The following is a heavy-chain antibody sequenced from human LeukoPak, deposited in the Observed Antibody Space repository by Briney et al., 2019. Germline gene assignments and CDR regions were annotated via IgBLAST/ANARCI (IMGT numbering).Heavy chain of an antibody. J-gene: IGHJ4*02. D-gene: IGHD4-17*01. Sequence: PSETLSLTCTVSGGSIWVYYWSWIRPPPGKGLEWIGYIYYSGSTNYNPSLKSRVTISVDTSKNQFSLKLSSVTAADTAVYYCARAYGDYVNYWGQGTLVTVSS. CDR1: GGSIWVYY. CDR2: IYYSGST. V-gene: IGHV4-59*01. CDR3: ARAYGDYVNY.